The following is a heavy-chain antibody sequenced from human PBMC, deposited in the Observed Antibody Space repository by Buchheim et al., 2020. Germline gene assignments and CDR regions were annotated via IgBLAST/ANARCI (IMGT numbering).Heavy chain of an antibody. CDR2: ISGSGGST. J-gene: IGHJ5*02. V-gene: IGHV3-23*01. CDR1: GFTFSSYA. Sequence: EVQLLESGGGLVQPGGSLRLSCAASGFTFSSYAMSWVRQAPGKGLEWVSAISGSGGSTYYADSVKGRFTISRDNSKTTLYLQMNSLRAEDTAVYYCAKVFYYDFWSGYYTSGTWGQGTL. D-gene: IGHD3-3*01. CDR3: AKVFYYDFWSGYYTSGT.